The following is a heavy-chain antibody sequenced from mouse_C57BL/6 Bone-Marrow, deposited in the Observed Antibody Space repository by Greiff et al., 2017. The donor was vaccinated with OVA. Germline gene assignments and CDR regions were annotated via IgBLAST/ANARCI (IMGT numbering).Heavy chain of an antibody. V-gene: IGHV1-64*01. J-gene: IGHJ4*01. CDR3: ARNDGSADVDYYAMDY. Sequence: QVQLQQPGAELVKPGASVKLSCKASGYTFTSYWMHWVKQRPGQGLEWIGMIHPNSGSTNYNEKFKSKATLTVDKSSSTAYMQLSSLTSEDSAVYYCARNDGSADVDYYAMDYWGQGTSVTVSS. CDR2: IHPNSGST. D-gene: IGHD1-1*01. CDR1: GYTFTSYW.